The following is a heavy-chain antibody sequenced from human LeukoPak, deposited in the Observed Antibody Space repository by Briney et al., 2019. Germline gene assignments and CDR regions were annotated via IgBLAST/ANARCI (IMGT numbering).Heavy chain of an antibody. J-gene: IGHJ6*03. CDR2: IYTSGST. D-gene: IGHD2-2*02. CDR1: GGSISSYY. Sequence: PSGTLSLTCAVSGGSISSYYWSWIRQPAGKGLEWIGRIYTSGSTNYNPSLKSRVTMSVDTSKNQFSLKLSSVTAADTAVYYCARDIDCSSTSCYTDYYYYYMDVWGKGTTVTVSS. CDR3: ARDIDCSSTSCYTDYYYYYMDV. V-gene: IGHV4-4*07.